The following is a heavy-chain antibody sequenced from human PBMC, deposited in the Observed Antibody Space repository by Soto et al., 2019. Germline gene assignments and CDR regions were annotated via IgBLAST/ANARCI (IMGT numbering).Heavy chain of an antibody. V-gene: IGHV1-18*01. D-gene: IGHD4-17*01. CDR2: ISPYNGKT. CDR3: ARADYGDTKIYSFDH. Sequence: ASVKVSCKTSGYTFTEYCISWFLQAPGQGLEWMGWISPYNGKTNYIQEFQDRVTITTDISSTTVYMDLRTLKSDDTAIYFCARADYGDTKIYSFDHWGQGTLVTVSS. CDR1: GYTFTEYC. J-gene: IGHJ4*02.